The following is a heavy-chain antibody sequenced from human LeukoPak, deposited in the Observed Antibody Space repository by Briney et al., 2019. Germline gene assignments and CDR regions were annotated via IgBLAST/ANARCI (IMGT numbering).Heavy chain of an antibody. CDR1: GYTFTSYD. CDR3: ARGPYSSSWYYYYYYMDV. V-gene: IGHV1-8*01. CDR2: MNPNSGNT. Sequence: ASVKVSCKASGYTFTSYDINWVRQATGQGLEWMGWMNPNSGNTGYAQKFQGRVTMTRNTSIGTAYMELSSLRSEDTAVYYCARGPYSSSWYYYYYYMDVWGKGTTVTISS. J-gene: IGHJ6*03. D-gene: IGHD6-13*01.